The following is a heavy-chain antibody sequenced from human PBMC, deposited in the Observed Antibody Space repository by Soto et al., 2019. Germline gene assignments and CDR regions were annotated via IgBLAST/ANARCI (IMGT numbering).Heavy chain of an antibody. V-gene: IGHV1-69*01. CDR1: GDTDTNYV. Sequence: VKVSCKASGDTDTNYVISWVRQAPGQGLEWMGGIFPKFGTSYSAQKLQDRLTITADESTSTVYMQLSSLRLDDTAVYYCEAEMTFRKLSAVWAQGTTVT. CDR3: EAEMTFRKLSAV. CDR2: IFPKFGTS. D-gene: IGHD3-16*02. J-gene: IGHJ6*02.